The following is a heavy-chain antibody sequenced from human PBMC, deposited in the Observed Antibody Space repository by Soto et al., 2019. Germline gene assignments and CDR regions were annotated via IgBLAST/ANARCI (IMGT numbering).Heavy chain of an antibody. CDR1: GFTVSSEY. D-gene: IGHD6-13*01. CDR2: IYTNGGT. Sequence: EVQVVESGGGLIQPGGSLRLSCVASGFTVSSEYMSWVRQAPGKGLEWVSVIYTNGGTYYADAVKGRFTISRDNSKNTLYLHMHSLRVEVTAVYYCVRDQGKALTSWAQGTLVTVSS. J-gene: IGHJ4*02. V-gene: IGHV3-53*01. CDR3: VRDQGKALTS.